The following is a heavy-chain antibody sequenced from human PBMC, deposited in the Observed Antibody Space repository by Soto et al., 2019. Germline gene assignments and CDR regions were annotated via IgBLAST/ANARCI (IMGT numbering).Heavy chain of an antibody. V-gene: IGHV4-4*07. CDR3: ARDPPGDFDWLSVEGYYYYGMDV. Sequence: QVQLQESGPGLVTPSETLSLTCTVSGGSISSYYWSWIRQPAGKGLVWIGRIYTSGRTNYIPSLKSRLTMAVDTSKYQCPLKLSSVTAADTAVYYCARDPPGDFDWLSVEGYYYYGMDVWGQGTTVTVSS. D-gene: IGHD3-9*01. CDR2: IYTSGRT. J-gene: IGHJ6*02. CDR1: GGSISSYY.